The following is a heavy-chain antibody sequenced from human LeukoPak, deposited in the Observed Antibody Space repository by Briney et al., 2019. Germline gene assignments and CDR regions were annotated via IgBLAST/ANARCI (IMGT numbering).Heavy chain of an antibody. CDR1: GGSISSYY. CDR3: ATLLSHYGMDV. CDR2: IYYSGST. Sequence: SETLSLTCTVSGGSISSYYWSWIRQPPGKGLEWIGYIYYSGSTNYNPSLKSRVTISVGTSKNQFSLKLSSVTAADTAVYYCATLLSHYGMDVWGQGTTVTVSS. J-gene: IGHJ6*02. V-gene: IGHV4-59*08.